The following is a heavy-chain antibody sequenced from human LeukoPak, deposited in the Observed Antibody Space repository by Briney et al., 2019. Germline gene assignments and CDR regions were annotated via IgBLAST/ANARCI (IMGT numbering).Heavy chain of an antibody. CDR1: GDSISSGGYS. J-gene: IGHJ4*02. CDR3: ARDSVYSGSSPDY. Sequence: PSETLSLTCAVSGDSISSGGYSWSWIRQPPGKGLEWIGYIYYSGSTYYNPSLKSRVTISVDTSKNQFSLKLSSVTAADTAVYYCARDSVYSGSSPDYWGQGALVTVSS. D-gene: IGHD1-26*01. CDR2: IYYSGST. V-gene: IGHV4-30-4*07.